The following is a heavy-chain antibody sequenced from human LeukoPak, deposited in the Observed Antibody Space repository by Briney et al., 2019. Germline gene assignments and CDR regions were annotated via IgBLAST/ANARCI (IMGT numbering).Heavy chain of an antibody. J-gene: IGHJ4*02. V-gene: IGHV1-69*04. D-gene: IGHD3-22*01. Sequence: SVKVSCKASGGTFSSYAISWVRQAPGQGLEWMGRIIPILGIANYAQKFQGRVTITADKSTSTAYMELSSLRSEDTAVYYCARGGPHDSSGYYFDYWGQGTLVTVSS. CDR3: ARGGPHDSSGYYFDY. CDR1: GGTFSSYA. CDR2: IIPILGIA.